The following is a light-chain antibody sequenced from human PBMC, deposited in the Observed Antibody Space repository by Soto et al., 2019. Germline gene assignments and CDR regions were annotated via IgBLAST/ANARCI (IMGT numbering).Light chain of an antibody. CDR1: QSASDNY. V-gene: IGKV3-20*01. CDR3: QQYGSSPYA. CDR2: DAS. J-gene: IGKJ2*01. Sequence: IVLTQSPGTLSLSPGERATLSCRASQSASDNYLAWYQHNLGQAPRLLIYDASTRATAIPDRFSGSGSGTDFTLTISSLEPEDFAIYYCQQYGSSPYAFGQGTKLEIK.